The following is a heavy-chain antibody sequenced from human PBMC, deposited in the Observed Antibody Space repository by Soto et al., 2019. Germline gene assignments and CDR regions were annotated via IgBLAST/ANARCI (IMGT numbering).Heavy chain of an antibody. CDR3: ARDAVVVPSALYYFDY. CDR2: INPSGYGT. Sequence: ASVKVSGKASGYTFTSYYMHWVRQAPGQGLEWMGIINPSGYGTSYAQKFQGRVTMTRDTSTTTFYMDLSSLRSEDTAVYFCARDAVVVPSALYYFDYWSQGTLVTV. D-gene: IGHD2-2*01. V-gene: IGHV1-46*01. CDR1: GYTFTSYY. J-gene: IGHJ4*02.